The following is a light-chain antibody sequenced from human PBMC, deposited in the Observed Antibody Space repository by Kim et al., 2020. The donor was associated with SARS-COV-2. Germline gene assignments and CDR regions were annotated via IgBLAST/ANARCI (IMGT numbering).Light chain of an antibody. V-gene: IGKV3-11*01. Sequence: EIVLTQSPATLSLSPGERATLSCRASQSVGNYLAWYQQKPGQAPRLLIYDASSRATGIPARFSGSGSGTDFTLTISSLEPEDFAVYCCQQRSNWPPLTFGGGTKVEIK. J-gene: IGKJ4*01. CDR2: DAS. CDR1: QSVGNY. CDR3: QQRSNWPPLT.